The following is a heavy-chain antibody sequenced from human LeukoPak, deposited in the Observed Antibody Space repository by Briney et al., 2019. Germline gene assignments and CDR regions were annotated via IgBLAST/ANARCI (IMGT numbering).Heavy chain of an antibody. D-gene: IGHD3-10*02. CDR1: GFTFSNE. CDR3: AELGITMIGGV. Sequence: PGGSLRLSCAASGFTFSNEMNWVRQAPGKGLEWVSYISSSGSTIYYADSVKGRFTISRDNAKNSLYLQMNSLRAEDAAVYYCAELGITMIGGVWGKGTTVTISS. CDR2: ISSSGSTI. J-gene: IGHJ6*04. V-gene: IGHV3-48*03.